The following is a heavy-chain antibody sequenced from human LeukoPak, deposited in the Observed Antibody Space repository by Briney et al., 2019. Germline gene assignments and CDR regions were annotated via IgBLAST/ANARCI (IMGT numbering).Heavy chain of an antibody. CDR1: GYTFTSYY. J-gene: IGHJ3*02. Sequence: GASVKVSCKASGYTFTSYYMHWVRQAPGQGLEWMGIINPSGGSTSYAQKFQGRVTMTRDMSTSTVYMELSSLRSEDTAVYYCARVSRGGSGSYLHPVDAFDIWGQGTMVTVSS. D-gene: IGHD3-10*01. CDR2: INPSGGST. V-gene: IGHV1-46*01. CDR3: ARVSRGGSGSYLHPVDAFDI.